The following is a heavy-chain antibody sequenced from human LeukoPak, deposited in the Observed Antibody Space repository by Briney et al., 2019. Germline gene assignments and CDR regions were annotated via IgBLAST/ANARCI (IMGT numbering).Heavy chain of an antibody. V-gene: IGHV4-38-2*01. CDR1: GYSISSGYY. CDR2: IYHSGST. J-gene: IGHJ4*02. D-gene: IGHD3-3*01. CDR3: AGVLRFLEWLPAFDY. Sequence: SETLSLTCAVSGYSISSGYYWGWIRQPPGKGLGWIGSIYHSGSTYYNPSLKSRITISVDTSKNQSSLKLSSVTAADTAVYYCAGVLRFLEWLPAFDYWGQGTLVTVSS.